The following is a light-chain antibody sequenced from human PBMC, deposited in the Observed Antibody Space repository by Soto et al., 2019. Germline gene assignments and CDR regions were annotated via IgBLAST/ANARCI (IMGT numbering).Light chain of an antibody. Sequence: QSVLTQPPSVSVAPGQKVTISCSGSSSNIGNNYVSWYQQLPGTAPKLLIYENNKRPSGIPDRFSGSKSGTSATLGITGLQTGDEADYYCGTWDSSLWVFGGGTKLTVL. V-gene: IGLV1-51*02. CDR1: SSNIGNNY. CDR3: GTWDSSLWV. CDR2: ENN. J-gene: IGLJ3*02.